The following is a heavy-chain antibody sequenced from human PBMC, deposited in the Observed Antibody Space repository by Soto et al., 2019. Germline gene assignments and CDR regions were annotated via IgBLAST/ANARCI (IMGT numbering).Heavy chain of an antibody. Sequence: SGPTLVNPTQTLTLTCTFSGFSLSTSGIRVSWIRQPPGKALEWLARIDWDDDKYYSTSLRTRLTISKDTSKNQVVLTMTNMDPVDTATYYCAKTGTDGSWFDPWGQGTLATV. CDR1: GFSLSTSGIR. D-gene: IGHD1-1*01. CDR2: IDWDDDK. V-gene: IGHV2-70*04. J-gene: IGHJ5*02. CDR3: AKTGTDGSWFDP.